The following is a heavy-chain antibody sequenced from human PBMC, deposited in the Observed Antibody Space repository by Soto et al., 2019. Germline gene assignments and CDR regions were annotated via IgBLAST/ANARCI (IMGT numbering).Heavy chain of an antibody. CDR3: ARERYCSGGSCQGRIDY. CDR1: GGSISSGGYY. V-gene: IGHV4-31*03. CDR2: IYYSGST. J-gene: IGHJ4*02. D-gene: IGHD2-15*01. Sequence: QVQLQESGPGLVKPSQTLSLTCTVSGGSISSGGYYWSWIRQHPGKGLEWIGYIYYSGSTYYNPSLKSRVTISVDTSKNQFSLKLSSVTAADTAVYYCARERYCSGGSCQGRIDYWGQGTLVTSPQ.